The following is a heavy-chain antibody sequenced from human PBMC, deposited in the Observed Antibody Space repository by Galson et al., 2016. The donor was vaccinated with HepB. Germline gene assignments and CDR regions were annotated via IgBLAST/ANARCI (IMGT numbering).Heavy chain of an antibody. V-gene: IGHV3-23*01. D-gene: IGHD3-22*01. CDR3: AKWGPHHDTGGYYYPRG. CDR2: ISRSGDRT. J-gene: IGHJ4*02. CDR1: GFHFNLYS. Sequence: SLRLSCAASGFHFNLYSMTWIRQAPGKGLEWVSAISRSGDRTKYADSVEGRFSISRNNSKDTTYLHMTGLRVQDTAVYFSAKWGPHHDTGGYYYPRGWGQGTLVTVSS.